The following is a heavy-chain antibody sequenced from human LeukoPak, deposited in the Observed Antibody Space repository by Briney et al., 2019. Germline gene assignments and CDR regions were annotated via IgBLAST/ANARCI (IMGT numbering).Heavy chain of an antibody. CDR1: GFTFSSYW. D-gene: IGHD3-10*01. V-gene: IGHV3-7*01. CDR3: ARDQTMVRGVIIDGFDY. CDR2: IKQDGREK. J-gene: IGHJ4*02. Sequence: GGSLRLSCAASGFTFSSYWMSWVRQAPGKGLEWVANIKQDGREKYYVVSVKGRFTISRDNAKNSLYLQMNSLRAEDTAVYYCARDQTMVRGVIIDGFDYWGQGTLVTVSS.